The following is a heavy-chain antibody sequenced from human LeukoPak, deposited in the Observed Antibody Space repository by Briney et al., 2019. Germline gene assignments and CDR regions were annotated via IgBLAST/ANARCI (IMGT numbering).Heavy chain of an antibody. V-gene: IGHV3-33*01. Sequence: GGSLRLSCAASGFIFSNYAMHWVRQAPGKGLEWVALISYDGSGKNFADSVKGRFTISRDNSKSTLFLQMNSLRVEDTAVYYCARELTVATGYFDYWGQGTQVSVSS. CDR3: ARELTVATGYFDY. CDR2: ISYDGSGK. J-gene: IGHJ4*02. D-gene: IGHD4-23*01. CDR1: GFIFSNYA.